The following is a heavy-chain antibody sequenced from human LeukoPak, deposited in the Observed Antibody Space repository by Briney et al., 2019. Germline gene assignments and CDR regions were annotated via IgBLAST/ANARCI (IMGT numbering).Heavy chain of an antibody. D-gene: IGHD6-13*01. J-gene: IGHJ2*01. CDR2: IYYSGST. Sequence: PGGSLRLSCAASGFTLSTYAMSWIRQPPGKGLEWIGYIYYSGSTNYNPSLKSRVTISVDTSKNQFSLKLSSVTAADTAVYYCARVYYSSSYDYWYFDLWGRGTLVTVSS. CDR1: GFTLSTYA. V-gene: IGHV4-59*01. CDR3: ARVYYSSSYDYWYFDL.